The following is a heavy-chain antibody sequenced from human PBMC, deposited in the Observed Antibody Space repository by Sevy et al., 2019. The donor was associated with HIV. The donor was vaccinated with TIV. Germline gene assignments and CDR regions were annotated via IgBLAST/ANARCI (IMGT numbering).Heavy chain of an antibody. J-gene: IGHJ6*02. Sequence: SLTLSLTCAISGDSVSSNSAAWNWIRQSPSRGLEWLGRTYYRTKWNNDYAVSVHSRIVINPDTSQNHFSLQLKYVTPEDTAVYYCARDRVHSTGIRTFYYYGMDVWGQGTTVTVSS. V-gene: IGHV6-1*01. D-gene: IGHD6-19*01. CDR1: GDSVSSNSAA. CDR2: TYYRTKWNN. CDR3: ARDRVHSTGIRTFYYYGMDV.